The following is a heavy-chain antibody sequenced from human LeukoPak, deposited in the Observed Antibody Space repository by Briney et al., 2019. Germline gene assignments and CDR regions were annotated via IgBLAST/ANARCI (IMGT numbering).Heavy chain of an antibody. CDR3: AKGLRDCSGGSCYSEDVSPFDY. Sequence: GGSLRLSCAASGFTFSGNARSGVGQPQGKGLKGAPPISVRGVGTYYADSVKGRFTISRDNSKNTLYLQMNSLRAEDTAVYYCAKGLRDCSGGSCYSEDVSPFDYWGQGTLVTVSS. D-gene: IGHD2-15*01. J-gene: IGHJ4*02. CDR1: GFTFSGNA. CDR2: ISVRGVGT. V-gene: IGHV3-23*01.